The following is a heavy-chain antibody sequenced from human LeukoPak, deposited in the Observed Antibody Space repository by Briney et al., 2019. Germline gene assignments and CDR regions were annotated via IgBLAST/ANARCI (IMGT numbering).Heavy chain of an antibody. CDR1: SLSVSFYS. CDR3: ARDFLHLGG. J-gene: IGHJ3*01. Sequence: GESLILSCAVSSLSVSFYSMHWVRQAPGRGLVWVSRIKTDGSNTNSAASVKGRFTRSRDKATHTLYLPMGCLRAEDTAVYFCARDFLHLGGWGQGTMVTVSS. CDR2: IKTDGSNT. V-gene: IGHV3-74*01. D-gene: IGHD3-16*01.